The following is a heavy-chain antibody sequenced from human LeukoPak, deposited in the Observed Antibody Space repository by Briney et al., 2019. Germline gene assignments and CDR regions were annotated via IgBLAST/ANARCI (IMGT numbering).Heavy chain of an antibody. CDR1: GGSFSGYY. D-gene: IGHD3-3*01. J-gene: IGHJ4*02. CDR3: ARGLAFFWSGYFDD. CDR2: INHSGST. V-gene: IGHV4-34*01. Sequence: SETLSLTCAVYGGSFSGYYWSWIRQPPGKGLEWIGEINHSGSTNYNPSLKSRVTISVDTSKNQFSLELSSVTAADTAVYYCARGLAFFWSGYFDDWGQGTLVTVSS.